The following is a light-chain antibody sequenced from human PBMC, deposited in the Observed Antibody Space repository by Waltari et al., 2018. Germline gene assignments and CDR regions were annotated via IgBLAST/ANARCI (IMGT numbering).Light chain of an antibody. CDR1: RTISSN. CDR3: QQYNNWPPWT. J-gene: IGKJ1*01. CDR2: GAS. Sequence: ETVMTQSPANLSVSPGERATLSCRTSRTISSNLAWYQQKPGQAPRLLIYGASIRATGFPARFSGSGSGTQFTLTIHSLQSEDFAVYYCQQYNNWPPWTFGQGTKVEIK. V-gene: IGKV3-15*01.